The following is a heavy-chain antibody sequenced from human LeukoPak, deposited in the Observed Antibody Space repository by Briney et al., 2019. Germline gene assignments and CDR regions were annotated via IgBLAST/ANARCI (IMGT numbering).Heavy chain of an antibody. CDR1: GGSISSYY. V-gene: IGHV4-59*08. D-gene: IGHD3-22*01. J-gene: IGHJ6*04. CDR3: ARSPAEYYYDSSGYLDV. Sequence: PSETLSLTCTVSGGSISSYYWSWIRQPPGKGLEWIGYIYYSGSTNYNPSLKSRVTISVDTSKNQFSLKLSSVTAADTAVYYCARSPAEYYYDSSGYLDVWGKGTTVTVSS. CDR2: IYYSGST.